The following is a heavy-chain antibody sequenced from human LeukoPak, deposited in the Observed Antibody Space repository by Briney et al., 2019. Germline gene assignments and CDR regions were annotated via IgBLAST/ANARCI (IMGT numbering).Heavy chain of an antibody. Sequence: GGSLRLSCAASGFIFSSYWMHWVRQAPGKGLVWVSHINSDGSSTSYADSVKGRFTISRDNAKNTLYLQMNSLRAEDTAVYYCARGNYGDYEKTDYWGQGTLVTVSS. D-gene: IGHD4-17*01. CDR3: ARGNYGDYEKTDY. CDR2: INSDGSST. CDR1: GFIFSSYW. V-gene: IGHV3-74*01. J-gene: IGHJ4*02.